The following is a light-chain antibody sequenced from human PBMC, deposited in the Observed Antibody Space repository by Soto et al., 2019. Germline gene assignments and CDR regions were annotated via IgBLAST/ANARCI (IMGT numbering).Light chain of an antibody. CDR3: SSYAGSSYV. Sequence: QSALTQPPSASGSPGQSVAISCTGTSSDVGGYSYVSWYQQHPGKAPKLMIYEVNKRPSGVPDRFSGSKSGNTASLTVSGLQAVDEADYYCSSYAGSSYVFGTGTKLTVL. CDR2: EVN. J-gene: IGLJ1*01. CDR1: SSDVGGYSY. V-gene: IGLV2-8*01.